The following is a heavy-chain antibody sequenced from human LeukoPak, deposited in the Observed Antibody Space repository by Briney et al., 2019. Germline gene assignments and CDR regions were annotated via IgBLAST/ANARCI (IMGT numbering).Heavy chain of an antibody. Sequence: SVTLSLTCAVYGGSFSGYYWSWIRQPPGKGLEWIGEINHSGSTNYNPSLKSRVTISVDTSKNQFSLKLNSVTAADTAVYYCARGSTTADWYFDLWGRGTLVTVSS. CDR3: ARGSTTADWYFDL. CDR1: GGSFSGYY. J-gene: IGHJ2*01. CDR2: INHSGST. V-gene: IGHV4-34*01. D-gene: IGHD4-17*01.